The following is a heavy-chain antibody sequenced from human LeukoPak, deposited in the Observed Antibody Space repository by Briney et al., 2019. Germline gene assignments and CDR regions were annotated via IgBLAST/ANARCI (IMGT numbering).Heavy chain of an antibody. Sequence: GGSLRLSCAASGFTFSSYSMNWVRQAPGKGLEWVAVISYDGSNKYYADSVKGRFTISRDNSKSTLYLQMNSLRAEDTAVYYCAREAYSSGWYGMDYWGQGTLVTVSS. CDR2: ISYDGSNK. CDR1: GFTFSSYS. J-gene: IGHJ4*02. CDR3: AREAYSSGWYGMDY. D-gene: IGHD6-19*01. V-gene: IGHV3-30*03.